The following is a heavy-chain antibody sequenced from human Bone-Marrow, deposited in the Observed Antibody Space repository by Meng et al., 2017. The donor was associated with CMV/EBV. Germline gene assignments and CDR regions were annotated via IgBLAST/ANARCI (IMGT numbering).Heavy chain of an antibody. J-gene: IGHJ6*02. Sequence: ASVKVSCKASGYTFTSYYMHWVRQAPGQGLEWMGWINPNSGGTNYAQKFQGRVTMTRDTSISTAYMELSRLRSDDTAVYYCARAQWRKRLYYYYYYGMDVWGQGTTVTVSS. CDR1: GYTFTSYY. CDR2: INPNSGGT. D-gene: IGHD2-15*01. V-gene: IGHV1-2*02. CDR3: ARAQWRKRLYYYYYYGMDV.